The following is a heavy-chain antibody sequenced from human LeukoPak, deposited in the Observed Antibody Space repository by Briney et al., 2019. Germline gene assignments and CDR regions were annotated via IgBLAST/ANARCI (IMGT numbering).Heavy chain of an antibody. J-gene: IGHJ4*02. CDR3: VNQISGWVY. Sequence: GGSLRLSCSASGLTFSIRPMHWVRQAPGKGLEYVSGSSANGGSTYYADSVKGRFIISRDNSKNTVYLQMSSLRPEDTAVYYCVNQISGWVYWGQGTLVTVSS. CDR2: SSANGGST. V-gene: IGHV3-64D*06. D-gene: IGHD6-19*01. CDR1: GLTFSIRP.